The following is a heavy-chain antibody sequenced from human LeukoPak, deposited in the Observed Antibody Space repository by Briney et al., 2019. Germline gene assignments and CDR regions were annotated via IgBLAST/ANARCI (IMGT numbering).Heavy chain of an antibody. CDR2: INSDGSST. Sequence: GGPLRLSCAASGFTFTSYWMHWVRQAPGKGLVWVSRINSDGSSTSYADSVKGRFTISRDNAKNTLYLQMNSLRAEDTAVYYCARVSSSWNPFDLWGRGTLVTVSS. CDR1: GFTFTSYW. D-gene: IGHD6-13*01. CDR3: ARVSSSWNPFDL. J-gene: IGHJ2*01. V-gene: IGHV3-74*01.